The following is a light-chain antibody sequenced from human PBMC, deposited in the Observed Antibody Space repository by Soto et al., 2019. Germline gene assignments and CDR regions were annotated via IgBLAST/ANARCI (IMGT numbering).Light chain of an antibody. Sequence: EIVLTQSPGTLSLSPGERATLSCRASQRVSSSYLAWYQQKPGQAPRLLIYGASSRATGIPDRFSGSGSGTDFILTISILEPEDFAVYYCQQYGSSRKFGQGTNVEIK. CDR2: GAS. CDR1: QRVSSSY. J-gene: IGKJ1*01. V-gene: IGKV3-20*01. CDR3: QQYGSSRK.